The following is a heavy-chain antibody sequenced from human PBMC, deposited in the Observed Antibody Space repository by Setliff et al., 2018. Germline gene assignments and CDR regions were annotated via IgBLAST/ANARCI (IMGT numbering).Heavy chain of an antibody. CDR1: GFTFDDYG. J-gene: IGHJ6*03. D-gene: IGHD6-13*01. V-gene: IGHV3-20*04. CDR2: INWNGGST. Sequence: GGSLRLSCAASGFTFDDYGMSWVRQAPGKGLEWVSGINWNGGSTGYADSVKGRFTISRDNAKNSLYLQMNSLRAEDTALYYCAREGAPSSSWYRPYYYYYMDVWGKGTTVTVSS. CDR3: AREGAPSSSWYRPYYYYYMDV.